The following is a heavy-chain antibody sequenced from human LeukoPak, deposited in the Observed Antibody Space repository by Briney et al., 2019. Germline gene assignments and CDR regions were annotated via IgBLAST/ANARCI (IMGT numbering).Heavy chain of an antibody. Sequence: SVKVSCKASGGTFSSYAISWVRQAPGQGPEWMGGIIPIFCTANYAQKFQVRVTITTDESTSTAYMELSSQRSEDTAVYYCARVPGIAARGGDNWFDPWGQGTLVTVSS. CDR2: IIPIFCTA. CDR1: GGTFSSYA. V-gene: IGHV1-69*05. J-gene: IGHJ5*02. D-gene: IGHD6-6*01. CDR3: ARVPGIAARGGDNWFDP.